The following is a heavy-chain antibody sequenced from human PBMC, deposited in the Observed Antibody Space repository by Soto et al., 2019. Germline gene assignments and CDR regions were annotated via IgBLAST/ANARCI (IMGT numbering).Heavy chain of an antibody. J-gene: IGHJ5*02. V-gene: IGHV1-69*13. CDR2: SIPIFGTA. CDR3: AREVLTCGGDCYSMGGWFDP. Sequence: ASVKVSCKASGGTFSSYAISWVRQAPGQGLEWMGGSIPIFGTANYAQKFQGRVTITADESTSTAYMELSSLRSEDTAVYYCAREVLTCGGDCYSMGGWFDPWGQGTLVTVSS. D-gene: IGHD2-21*02. CDR1: GGTFSSYA.